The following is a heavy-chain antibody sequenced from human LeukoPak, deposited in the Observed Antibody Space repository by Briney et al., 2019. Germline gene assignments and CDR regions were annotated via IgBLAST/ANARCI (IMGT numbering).Heavy chain of an antibody. CDR3: AKDARAHSGWYEYVDY. J-gene: IGHJ4*02. CDR2: ISWNSGSI. D-gene: IGHD6-19*01. CDR1: GFTFDDYA. Sequence: PGESLRLSCAASGFTFDDYAMHWVRQAPGKGLEWVSGISWNSGSIGYADSVKGRFTISRDNAKKSLYLQMNSLRAEDTALYYCAKDARAHSGWYEYVDYWGQGTLVTVSS. V-gene: IGHV3-9*01.